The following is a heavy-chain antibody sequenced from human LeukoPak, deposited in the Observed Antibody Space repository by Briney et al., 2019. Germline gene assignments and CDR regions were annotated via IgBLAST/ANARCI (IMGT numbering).Heavy chain of an antibody. Sequence: ASVKVSCKASGYTFTSYGISWVRQAPGQGLEWMGWISAYNGNTNYAQKLQGRVTMTTDTPTSTAYMELRSLRSDDTAVYYCAREMPQIGYCSGGSCYDYFDYWGQGTLVTVSS. CDR2: ISAYNGNT. V-gene: IGHV1-18*01. J-gene: IGHJ4*02. CDR3: AREMPQIGYCSGGSCYDYFDY. CDR1: GYTFTSYG. D-gene: IGHD2-15*01.